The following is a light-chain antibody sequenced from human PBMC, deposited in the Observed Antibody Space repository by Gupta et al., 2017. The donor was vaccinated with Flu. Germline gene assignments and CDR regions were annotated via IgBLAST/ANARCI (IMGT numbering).Light chain of an antibody. Sequence: DIQMTQSPSSLSASVGDRVTITCRASQSISSYLNWYQQKPGKAPKLLIYAASSWQSGVPSRFSGSGYGTDFTLTISSRQPEDFATYYCQQSDSTPLYIFGQGTKMEIK. V-gene: IGKV1-39*01. CDR1: QSISSY. J-gene: IGKJ2*01. CDR3: QQSDSTPLYI. CDR2: AAS.